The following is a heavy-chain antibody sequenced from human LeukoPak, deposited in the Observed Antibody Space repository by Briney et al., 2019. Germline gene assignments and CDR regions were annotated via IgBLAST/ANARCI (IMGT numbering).Heavy chain of an antibody. Sequence: GGSLRLSCAASGFTFSNTWMTWARQAPGKGLDWVATIGPNGRDKFYVDSVKGRFTISRDNAKNSLYLQMNSLRAEDTALYYCAKDIRAGYSSSGFDYWGQGTLVTVSS. CDR2: IGPNGRDK. CDR3: AKDIRAGYSSSGFDY. V-gene: IGHV3-7*03. D-gene: IGHD6-6*01. J-gene: IGHJ4*02. CDR1: GFTFSNTW.